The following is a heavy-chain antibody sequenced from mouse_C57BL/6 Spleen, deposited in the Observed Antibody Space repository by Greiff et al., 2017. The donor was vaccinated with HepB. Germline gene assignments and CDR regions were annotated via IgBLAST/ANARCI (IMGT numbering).Heavy chain of an antibody. J-gene: IGHJ3*01. CDR2: IDPETGGT. CDR1: GYTFTDYE. CDR3: TRSYYDYDAGFAY. Sequence: QVQLKQSGAELVRPGASVTLSCKASGYTFTDYEMHWVKQTPVHGLEWIGAIDPETGGTAYNQKFKGKAILTADKSSSTAYMELRSLTSEDSAVYYCTRSYYDYDAGFAYWGQGTLVTVSA. V-gene: IGHV1-15*01. D-gene: IGHD2-4*01.